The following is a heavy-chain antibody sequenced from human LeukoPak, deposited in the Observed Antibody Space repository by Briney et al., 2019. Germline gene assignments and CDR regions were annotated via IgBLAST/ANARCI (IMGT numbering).Heavy chain of an antibody. D-gene: IGHD6-25*01. V-gene: IGHV3-23*01. CDR1: GFTFSSYD. CDR2: ISGDGDSA. CDR3: LLAARDY. Sequence: GGSLRLSCAASGFTFSSYDMSWVRQAPGKGLEWVSGISGDGDSAYYADSVKGRFTVSRDISKNTLCLQMSSLRAEDTAVYYCLLAARDYWGQGTLVTVSS. J-gene: IGHJ4*02.